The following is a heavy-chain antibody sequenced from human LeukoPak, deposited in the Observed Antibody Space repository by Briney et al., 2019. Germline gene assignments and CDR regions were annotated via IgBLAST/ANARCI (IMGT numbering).Heavy chain of an antibody. J-gene: IGHJ6*03. CDR1: GGSISSSSYY. D-gene: IGHD6-6*01. CDR3: ARHPRGAARPGYYYYYYMDV. V-gene: IGHV4-39*01. CDR2: IYFSGST. Sequence: PSXXLSLTCTVSGGSISSSSYYWGWIRQPPGKGLEWIGRIYFSGSTYYHPSLKSRFTISLGTSTNQFSLKLSSVTAADTAVYYCARHPRGAARPGYYYYYYMDVWGKGTTVTVSS.